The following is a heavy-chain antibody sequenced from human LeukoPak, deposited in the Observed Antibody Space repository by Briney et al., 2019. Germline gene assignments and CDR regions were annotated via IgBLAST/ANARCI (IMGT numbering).Heavy chain of an antibody. CDR2: IYYRGST. CDR1: GGSTITHY. CDR3: ARVGFTRGHYNPRDAFDI. J-gene: IGHJ3*02. V-gene: IGHV4-59*11. Sequence: SETLSLTCTVSGGSTITHYWSWIRQTPGKGLEWIGYIYYRGSTNYNPSLKSRVTMSIDTSKNQFSLRLISVTAADTAVYFCARVGFTRGHYNPRDAFDIWGQGTMVTVSS. D-gene: IGHD3-22*01.